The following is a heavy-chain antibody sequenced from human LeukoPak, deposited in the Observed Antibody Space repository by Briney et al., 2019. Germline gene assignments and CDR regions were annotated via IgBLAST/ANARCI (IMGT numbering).Heavy chain of an antibody. V-gene: IGHV3-66*01. CDR2: IYSGGST. CDR3: ARYRTFFGTGFDY. Sequence: GGSLRLSCAASEFSVGSNYMTWVRQAPGRGLEWVSLIYSGGSTYYADSVKGRFTISRDNSKNTLYLQMNSLRAEDTAVYYCARYRTFFGTGFDYWGQGTLVTVSS. J-gene: IGHJ4*02. D-gene: IGHD3-3*01. CDR1: EFSVGSNY.